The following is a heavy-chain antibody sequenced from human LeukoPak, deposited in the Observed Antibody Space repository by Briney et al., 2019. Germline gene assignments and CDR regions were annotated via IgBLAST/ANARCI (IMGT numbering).Heavy chain of an antibody. D-gene: IGHD3-22*01. CDR3: ARDERGYYDSSGYYNY. J-gene: IGHJ4*02. Sequence: SETLSLTCTVSGGSISSYYWSWIRQPPGKGLEWIGYIYYSGSTNYNPSLKSRVTISVDTSKNQFSLKLSSVTAADTAVYYCARDERGYYDSSGYYNYWGQGTLVTVSS. CDR1: GGSISSYY. CDR2: IYYSGST. V-gene: IGHV4-59*01.